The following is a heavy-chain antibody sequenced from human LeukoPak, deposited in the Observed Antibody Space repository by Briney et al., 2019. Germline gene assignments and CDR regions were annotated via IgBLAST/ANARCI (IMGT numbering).Heavy chain of an antibody. CDR2: IKQDGSEK. CDR1: GFTFSSYW. CDR3: VRDRGYYDSSGSYYFDY. Sequence: PGGALRLSCAASGFTFSSYWMSWVREAPGKGGEWVANIKQDGSEKYYVDSVKGGFTISRDNAKNSLYLQMNSLRAEDTAVYYCVRDRGYYDSSGSYYFDYWGQGTLVTVSS. D-gene: IGHD3-22*01. V-gene: IGHV3-7*01. J-gene: IGHJ4*02.